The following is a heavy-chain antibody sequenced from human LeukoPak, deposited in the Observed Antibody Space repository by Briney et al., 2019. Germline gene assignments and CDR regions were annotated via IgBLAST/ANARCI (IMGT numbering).Heavy chain of an antibody. CDR2: ISYDGSNK. CDR1: GFTFSSYA. CDR3: TTTIFGVPGRRD. Sequence: GGSLRLSCAASGFTFSSYAMHWVRQAPGKGLEWVAVISYDGSNKYYADSVKGRFTISRDNSKNTLYLQMNSLKTEDTAVYYCTTTIFGVPGRRDWGQGTLVTVSS. D-gene: IGHD3-3*01. V-gene: IGHV3-30-3*01. J-gene: IGHJ4*02.